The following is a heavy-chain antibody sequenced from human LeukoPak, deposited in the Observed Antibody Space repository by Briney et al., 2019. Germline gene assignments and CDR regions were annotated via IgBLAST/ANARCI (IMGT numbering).Heavy chain of an antibody. CDR2: IYTSGST. CDR3: ASSTVTTDAFDI. J-gene: IGHJ3*02. Sequence: SETLSLTCTVSGGSISSGSYYWSWIRQPAGKGLEWIGRIYTSGSTNYNPSLKSRVTISVDTSKNQFSLKLSSVTAADTAVYYCASSTVTTDAFDIWAQGTMVTVSS. CDR1: GGSISSGSYY. V-gene: IGHV4-61*02. D-gene: IGHD4-17*01.